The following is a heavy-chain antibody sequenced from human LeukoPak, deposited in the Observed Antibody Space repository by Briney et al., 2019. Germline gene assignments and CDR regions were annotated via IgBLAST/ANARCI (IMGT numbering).Heavy chain of an antibody. V-gene: IGHV3-74*01. CDR2: VNSDGSST. Sequence: GGSLRLSCAASGFTFSSYWMHWVRQAPGKGLVWVSRVNSDGSSTTYADSVKGRFTTSRDNAKNTLYLQMNSLRAEDTAVYFCAREGYRSSSEPDSWGQGTLVTVSS. D-gene: IGHD6-6*01. J-gene: IGHJ4*02. CDR3: AREGYRSSSEPDS. CDR1: GFTFSSYW.